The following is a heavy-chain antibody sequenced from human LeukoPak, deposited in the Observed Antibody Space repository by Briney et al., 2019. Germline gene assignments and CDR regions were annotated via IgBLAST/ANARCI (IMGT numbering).Heavy chain of an antibody. CDR1: GGSISSGDYY. CDR2: IYYSGIT. V-gene: IGHV4-30-4*08. Sequence: SETLSLTCTVSGGSISSGDYYWTWIRQPPGKGLEWIGSIYYSGITYNNPSLKSRITISVDTSKNQFSLKLSSVTAADTAVYYCARVRRAGNTGWNFDLWGRGTLVTVSS. D-gene: IGHD1-1*01. J-gene: IGHJ2*01. CDR3: ARVRRAGNTGWNFDL.